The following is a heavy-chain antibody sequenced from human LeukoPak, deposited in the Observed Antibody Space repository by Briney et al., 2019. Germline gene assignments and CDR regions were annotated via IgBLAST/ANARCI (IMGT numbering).Heavy chain of an antibody. J-gene: IGHJ4*02. D-gene: IGHD3-3*01. Sequence: GGSLRLSCAASGFTVSSNYMSWVRQAPGKGLEWVSVIYSGGSTYYADSVKGRFTTPRDISKNTLYLQMNSLRAEDTAVYYCAKQPKNTIFGVVIDQYYFDYWGQGTLVTVSS. CDR3: AKQPKNTIFGVVIDQYYFDY. CDR1: GFTVSSNY. CDR2: IYSGGST. V-gene: IGHV3-53*01.